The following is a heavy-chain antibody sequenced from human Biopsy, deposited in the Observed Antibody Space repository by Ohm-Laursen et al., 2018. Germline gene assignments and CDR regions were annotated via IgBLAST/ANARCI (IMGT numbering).Heavy chain of an antibody. CDR2: AYYTGST. J-gene: IGHJ2*01. D-gene: IGHD3-22*01. Sequence: SETLSLTRTVSGDSISSYYWSWIRQPPGKGLQWIGYAYYTGSTDYNPSLQSRVTISVDTSKNHFSLRLRSVTPADTAIYYCARDRGYYSDRTVPGYFDLWGRGTLVTVSS. V-gene: IGHV4-59*01. CDR1: GDSISSYY. CDR3: ARDRGYYSDRTVPGYFDL.